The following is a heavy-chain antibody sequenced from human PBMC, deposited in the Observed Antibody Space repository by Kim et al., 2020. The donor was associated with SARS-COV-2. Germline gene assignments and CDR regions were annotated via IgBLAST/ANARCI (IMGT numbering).Heavy chain of an antibody. CDR3: ARERAGSDYFDY. V-gene: IGHV4-30-2*01. Sequence: YYNPSLKSRVTISVDRSKNQFSLKLSSVTAADTAVYYCARERAGSDYFDYWGQGTLVTVSS. J-gene: IGHJ4*02. D-gene: IGHD3-10*01.